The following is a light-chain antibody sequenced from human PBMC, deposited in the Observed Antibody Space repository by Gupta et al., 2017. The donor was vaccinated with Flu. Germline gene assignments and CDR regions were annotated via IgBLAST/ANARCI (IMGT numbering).Light chain of an antibody. Sequence: QSVFTQPPSVSAAPGQKVTISCSGSSSNIGNNYVSWYQQLPGTAPKLLIYDNNKRPSGSPDRFSGSKSGTSATLGITGLQTGDEADYYCGTWDSSLSAEWVFGGGTKLTVL. J-gene: IGLJ3*02. CDR1: SSNIGNNY. CDR2: DNN. V-gene: IGLV1-51*01. CDR3: GTWDSSLSAEWV.